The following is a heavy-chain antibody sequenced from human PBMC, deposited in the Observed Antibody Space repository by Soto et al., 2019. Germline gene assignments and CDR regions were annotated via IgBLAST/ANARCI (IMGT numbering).Heavy chain of an antibody. CDR2: IRSKADSYAT. CDR1: GFTLSGSA. Sequence: EVQLVESGGGLVQPGGSLKLSCAASGFTLSGSAMHWVRQASGKGLEWVGRIRSKADSYATTYAASVKGRFTISRDDSKNTAYLQMNRLKTEDTAVYYCTSPSPIPWGQGTLVTVSS. CDR3: TSPSPIP. J-gene: IGHJ5*02. V-gene: IGHV3-73*02.